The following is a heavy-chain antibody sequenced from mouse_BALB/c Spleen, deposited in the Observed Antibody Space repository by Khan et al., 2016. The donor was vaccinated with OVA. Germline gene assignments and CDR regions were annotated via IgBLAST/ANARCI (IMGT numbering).Heavy chain of an antibody. CDR3: ARTARIKY. V-gene: IGHV3-2*02. D-gene: IGHD1-2*01. Sequence: EVQLQESGPGLVKPSQSLSLTCTVTGYSITSGYGWNWTRQFPGNKLEWMGYISYSGSTNYNPSLKSRISITRDTSKNQFFLQLNSVTTEDTATSYCARTARIKYWGQGTTLTVSS. J-gene: IGHJ2*01. CDR1: GYSITSGYG. CDR2: ISYSGST.